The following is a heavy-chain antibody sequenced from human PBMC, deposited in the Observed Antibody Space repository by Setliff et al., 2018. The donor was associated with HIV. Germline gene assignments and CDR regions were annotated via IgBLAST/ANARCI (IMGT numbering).Heavy chain of an antibody. D-gene: IGHD3-10*01. CDR3: ARVDWFTGLDV. CDR1: GFTFDDYA. CDR2: ISWNSGSI. J-gene: IGHJ6*04. V-gene: IGHV3-9*01. Sequence: PGGSLRLSCAASGFTFDDYAMHWVRQAPGKGLEWVSGISWNSGSIGSADSVKGRFTISRDNAKNSLYLQMNSLRAEDTAVYYCARVDWFTGLDVWGKGTTVTVS.